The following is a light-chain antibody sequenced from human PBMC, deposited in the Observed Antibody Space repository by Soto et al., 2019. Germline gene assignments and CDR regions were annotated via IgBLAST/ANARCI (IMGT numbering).Light chain of an antibody. CDR3: QQYTNWPPLA. CDR1: HSVSSN. Sequence: EIVMTQSPANLSVSPGERATLSCRASHSVSSNLAWYQQNPDQAPRLLISGASTRATGIPAMFSGSGSETEFTVTISSLQSEDFAVYYCQQYTNWPPLAFGGGTKVEIK. J-gene: IGKJ4*01. CDR2: GAS. V-gene: IGKV3-15*01.